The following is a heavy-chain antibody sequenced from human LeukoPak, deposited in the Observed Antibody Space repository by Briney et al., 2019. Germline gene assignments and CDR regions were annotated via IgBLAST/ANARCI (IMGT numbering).Heavy chain of an antibody. D-gene: IGHD3-22*01. CDR1: GGSISSYYW. CDR2: IDWDDDK. CDR3: ARISDHYDSSGYSVFDY. Sequence: TLSLTCTVSGGSISSYYWSWIRQPPGKALEWLARIDWDDDKYYSTSLKTRLTISKDTSKNQVVLTMINMDPVDTATYYCARISDHYDSSGYSVFDYWGQGILVTVSS. J-gene: IGHJ4*02. V-gene: IGHV2-70*11.